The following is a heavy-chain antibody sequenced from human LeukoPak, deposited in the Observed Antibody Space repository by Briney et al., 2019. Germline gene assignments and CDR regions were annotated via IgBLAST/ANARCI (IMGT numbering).Heavy chain of an antibody. D-gene: IGHD3-9*01. CDR3: AKTYDILTGYSAYFDY. CDR2: IWYDGSNK. CDR1: GFTFSSYG. J-gene: IGHJ4*02. Sequence: GSLRLSCAASGFTFSSYGMHWVRQAPGEGLEWVAVIWYDGSNKYYADSVKGRFTISRDNSKNTLYLQMNSLRAEDTAVYYCAKTYDILTGYSAYFDYWGQGTLVTVSS. V-gene: IGHV3-33*06.